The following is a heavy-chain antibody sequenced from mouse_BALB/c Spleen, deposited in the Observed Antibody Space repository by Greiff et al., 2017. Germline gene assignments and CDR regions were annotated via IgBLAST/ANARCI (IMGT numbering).Heavy chain of an antibody. Sequence: EVLLVESGGGLVQPGGSRKLSCAASGFTFSSFGMHWVRQAPEKGLEWVAYISSGSSTIYYADTVKGRFTISRDNPKNTLFLQMTSLRSEDTAMYYCARGGRWYYAMDYWGQGTSVTVSA. V-gene: IGHV5-17*02. D-gene: IGHD2-3*01. J-gene: IGHJ4*01. CDR3: ARGGRWYYAMDY. CDR2: ISSGSSTI. CDR1: GFTFSSFG.